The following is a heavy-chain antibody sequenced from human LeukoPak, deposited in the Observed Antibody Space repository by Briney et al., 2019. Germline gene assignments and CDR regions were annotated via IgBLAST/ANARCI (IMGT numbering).Heavy chain of an antibody. CDR2: IYYSGGT. J-gene: IGHJ5*02. CDR1: GGSVSSGSYY. V-gene: IGHV4-61*01. CDR3: ARLLSYNWFDP. Sequence: TSETLSLTCTVSGGSVSSGSYYWSWIRQPPGKGLEWIGYIYYSGGTNYNPSLKSRVTISVDTSKNQFSLKLSSVTAADTAVYHCARLLSYNWFDPWGQGTLVTVSS. D-gene: IGHD3-16*02.